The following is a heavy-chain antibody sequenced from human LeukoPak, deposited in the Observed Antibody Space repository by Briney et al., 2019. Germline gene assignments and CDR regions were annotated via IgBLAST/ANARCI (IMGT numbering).Heavy chain of an antibody. CDR1: GFTFSSYA. J-gene: IGHJ4*02. D-gene: IGHD3-9*01. CDR3: VKGFYDILTAYWGGGDY. Sequence: GESLRLSCSASGFTFSSYAMHWVRQAPGKGLEYVSAISRNGGSTYYADSVKGRFTISRDNSKNTLYLQMSSLRADDTAVYYCVKGFYDILTAYWGGGDYWGQGTLVTVSS. CDR2: ISRNGGST. V-gene: IGHV3-64D*06.